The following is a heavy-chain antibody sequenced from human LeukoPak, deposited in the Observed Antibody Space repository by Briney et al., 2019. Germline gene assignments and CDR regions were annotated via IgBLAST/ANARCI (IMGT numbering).Heavy chain of an antibody. J-gene: IGHJ4*02. CDR2: ISYDGSNK. CDR1: GFTFSSYG. V-gene: IGHV3-30*19. D-gene: IGHD4-23*01. Sequence: GGSLRLSCAASGFTFSSYGMHWVRQAPGKGLEWVAVISYDGSNKYYADSVKGRFTISRDNSKNTLYLQMNSLRAEDTAVYYCARGYGGNSAFYYWGQGTLVTVSS. CDR3: ARGYGGNSAFYY.